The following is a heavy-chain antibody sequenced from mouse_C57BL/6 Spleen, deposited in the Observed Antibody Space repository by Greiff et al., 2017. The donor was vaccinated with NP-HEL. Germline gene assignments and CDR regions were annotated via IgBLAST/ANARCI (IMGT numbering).Heavy chain of an antibody. CDR3: ARVTMGFVKYAMDY. V-gene: IGHV1-55*01. J-gene: IGHJ4*01. CDR2: IYPGSGST. CDR1: GYTFTSYW. Sequence: QVQLQQPGAELVKPGASVKMSCKASGYTFTSYWITWVKQRPGQGLEWIGDIYPGSGSTNYNEKFKSKATLTVDTSSSTAYMQLSSLTSEDSAVYYWARVTMGFVKYAMDYWGQGTSVTVSS. D-gene: IGHD1-1*02.